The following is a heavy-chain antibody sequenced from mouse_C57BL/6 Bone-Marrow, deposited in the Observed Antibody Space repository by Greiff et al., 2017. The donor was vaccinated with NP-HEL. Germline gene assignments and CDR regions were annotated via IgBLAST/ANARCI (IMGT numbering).Heavy chain of an antibody. CDR1: GYTFTDYY. D-gene: IGHD1-3*01. V-gene: IGHV1-75*01. Sequence: QVHVKQSGPELVKPGASVKISCKASGYTFTDYYINWVKQRPGQGLEWIGWIFPGSGSTYYNEKFKGKATLTVDKSSSTAYMLLSSLTSEDSAVYFCAREAIYPYYAMDYWGQGTSVTVSS. CDR3: AREAIYPYYAMDY. J-gene: IGHJ4*01. CDR2: IFPGSGST.